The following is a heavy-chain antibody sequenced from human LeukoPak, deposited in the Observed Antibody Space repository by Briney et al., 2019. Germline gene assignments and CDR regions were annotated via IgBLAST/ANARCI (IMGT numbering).Heavy chain of an antibody. CDR1: GFTFSSYA. V-gene: IGHV3-7*01. CDR3: ATKWELLA. J-gene: IGHJ5*02. Sequence: PGGSLRLSCAASGFTFSSYAMSWVRQAPGKGLEWVANIKQDGSEKYYVDSVKGRFTISRDNAKNSLYLQMNSLRAEDTAVYYRATKWELLAWGQGTLVTVSS. D-gene: IGHD1-26*01. CDR2: IKQDGSEK.